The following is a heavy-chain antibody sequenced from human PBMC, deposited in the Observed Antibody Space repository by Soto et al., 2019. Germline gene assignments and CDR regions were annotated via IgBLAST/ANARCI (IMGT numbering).Heavy chain of an antibody. Sequence: EVRLVESGGGLVQSGGSLRLSCAASGFTFSDYWMSWVRHAPGKGLEWVANIKQDGSEKYYVDSVKGRFTISRDNAKNSLYLQMNSLRDEDTAVYYYLLRPRGMDVWGKGTTVTVSS. D-gene: IGHD2-15*01. V-gene: IGHV3-7*01. CDR3: LLRPRGMDV. CDR1: GFTFSDYW. CDR2: IKQDGSEK. J-gene: IGHJ6*04.